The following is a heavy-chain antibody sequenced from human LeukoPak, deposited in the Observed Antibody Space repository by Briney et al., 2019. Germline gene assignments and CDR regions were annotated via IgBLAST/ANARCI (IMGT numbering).Heavy chain of an antibody. CDR1: GFTFNSYA. CDR3: AKVRDIVVVVATKEFDY. V-gene: IGHV3-23*01. CDR2: ISGSGGST. D-gene: IGHD2-15*01. Sequence: PGGSLRLSCAASGFTFNSYAMSWVRQAPGKGLEWVSAISGSGGSTYYADSVKGRFTISGDNSKNTLYLQMNSLRAEDTAVYYCAKVRDIVVVVATKEFDYWGQGTLVTVSS. J-gene: IGHJ4*01.